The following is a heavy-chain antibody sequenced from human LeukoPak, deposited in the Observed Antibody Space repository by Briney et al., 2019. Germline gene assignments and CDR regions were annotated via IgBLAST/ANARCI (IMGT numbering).Heavy chain of an antibody. J-gene: IGHJ3*02. CDR3: ARPTLVMGDDAFDI. V-gene: IGHV3-7*01. CDR1: GFTFSSYW. Sequence: GGSLRLSCAASGFTFSSYWMSWVRQAPGKGLEWVANIKQDGSEKYYVDSVKGRFTISRDNSKNTLYLQVNSLRAEDTAVYYCARPTLVMGDDAFDIWGQGTMVTVSS. CDR2: IKQDGSEK. D-gene: IGHD3-22*01.